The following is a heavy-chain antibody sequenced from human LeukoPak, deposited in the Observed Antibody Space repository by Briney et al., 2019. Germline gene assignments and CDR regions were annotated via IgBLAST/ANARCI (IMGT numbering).Heavy chain of an antibody. Sequence: SQTLSLTCTVSGGSISSGFYYWSWIRPHPGKGLEWVGYIHHSGTAFYNPSLKSRVTISMDTSKNEFSLRLSAVTDADTAVYYCARYCSSTKCPFDYWGQGTLVTVSS. V-gene: IGHV4-31*03. CDR2: IHHSGTA. CDR3: ARYCSSTKCPFDY. D-gene: IGHD2-2*01. J-gene: IGHJ4*02. CDR1: GGSISSGFYY.